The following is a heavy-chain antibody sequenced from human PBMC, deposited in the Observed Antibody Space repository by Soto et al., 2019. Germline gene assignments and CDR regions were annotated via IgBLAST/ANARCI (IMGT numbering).Heavy chain of an antibody. CDR3: VCGGNFFVY. Sequence: EVQLVESGGGLVQPGGSLRLPCAASGFTFSTYWMTWVRQPPGKGLEWVASINQDGSERYYVDSVRGRFTISRDNAKKSLYLQMNSRRAEDTAVYYCVCGGNFFVYWGQGTLVTVSP. CDR1: GFTFSTYW. D-gene: IGHD3-16*01. J-gene: IGHJ4*02. CDR2: INQDGSER. V-gene: IGHV3-7*01.